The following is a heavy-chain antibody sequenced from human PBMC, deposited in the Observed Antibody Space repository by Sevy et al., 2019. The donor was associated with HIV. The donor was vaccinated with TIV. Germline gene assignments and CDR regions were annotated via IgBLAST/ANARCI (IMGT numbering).Heavy chain of an antibody. D-gene: IGHD3-22*01. Sequence: ASVKVSCKASGYTFTGYYMHWVRQAPGQGLEWMGWINPNSGGTNYAQKFQGRVTMTRDTSISTAYMELSRLRSDDTAVYYCAIILGTYYYDSSGDNDFDYWGQGTLVTVSS. V-gene: IGHV1-2*02. CDR2: INPNSGGT. J-gene: IGHJ4*02. CDR3: AIILGTYYYDSSGDNDFDY. CDR1: GYTFTGYY.